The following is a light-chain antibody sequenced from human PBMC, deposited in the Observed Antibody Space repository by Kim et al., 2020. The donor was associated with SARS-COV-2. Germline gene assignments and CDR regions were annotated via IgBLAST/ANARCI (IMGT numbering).Light chain of an antibody. J-gene: IGKJ2*01. V-gene: IGKV1-33*01. CDR2: DAS. CDR1: QDITNY. Sequence: SASVGDRVTITCQASQDITNYLNWYQQKSGKAPKLLIYDASKLETGVPSRFSGSGSGTDFTFTITSLQPEDIATYYCQQYDILPYTFGQGTKLEI. CDR3: QQYDILPYT.